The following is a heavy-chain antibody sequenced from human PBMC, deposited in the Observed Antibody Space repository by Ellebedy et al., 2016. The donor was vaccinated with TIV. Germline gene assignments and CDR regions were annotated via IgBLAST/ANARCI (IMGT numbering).Heavy chain of an antibody. CDR1: GFTFSISG. D-gene: IGHD4-17*01. J-gene: IGHJ4*02. V-gene: IGHV3-30*02. CDR2: FNFDKNKE. Sequence: PGGSLRLSCTLSGFTFSISGIYWVRQAPDTGLEWVALFNFDKNKEYYADSVKGRFAISTDISKNTLYLQMNSLRAEDTALYYCATEIGDSFRQSLECWGQGSLVTVSS. CDR3: ATEIGDSFRQSLEC.